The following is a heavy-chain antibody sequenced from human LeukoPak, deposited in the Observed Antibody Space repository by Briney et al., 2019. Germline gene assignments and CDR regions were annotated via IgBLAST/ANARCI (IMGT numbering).Heavy chain of an antibody. Sequence: GGSLRLSCAASGFTFSSHGMTWVRQAPGKGLEWVSGISDSGGSTYYADSVKGRFTISRDNSKNTLYLQMNSLRAEDTAVYYCAKDGGLRYFDWLYTDYWGQGTLVTVSS. J-gene: IGHJ4*02. V-gene: IGHV3-23*01. CDR2: ISDSGGST. CDR3: AKDGGLRYFDWLYTDY. D-gene: IGHD3-9*01. CDR1: GFTFSSHG.